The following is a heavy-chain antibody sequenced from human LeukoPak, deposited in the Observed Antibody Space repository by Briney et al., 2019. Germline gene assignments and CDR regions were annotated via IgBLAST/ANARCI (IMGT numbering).Heavy chain of an antibody. D-gene: IGHD6-19*01. CDR2: IYYSGST. J-gene: IGHJ4*02. V-gene: IGHV4-39*07. CDR1: GGSISSSSYY. Sequence: PSETLSLTCTVSGGSISSSSYYWGWIRQPPGKGLEWIGSIYYSGSTYYNPSLKSRVTISVDTSKNQFSLKLSSVTAADTAAYYCARPSIAVAGTSFDYWGQGTLVTVSS. CDR3: ARPSIAVAGTSFDY.